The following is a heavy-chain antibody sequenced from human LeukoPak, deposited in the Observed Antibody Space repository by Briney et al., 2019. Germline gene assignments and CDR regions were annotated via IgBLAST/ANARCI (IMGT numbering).Heavy chain of an antibody. Sequence: PGGSLRLSCAASGFTFSSYSMNWVCQAPGKGLEWVSSISSSSSYIYYADSVKGRFTISRDNAKNSLYLQMNSLRAEDTAVYYCASAQIFAPSRVDSSGHDESAWGQGTLVTVSS. V-gene: IGHV3-21*01. J-gene: IGHJ5*02. CDR1: GFTFSSYS. CDR2: ISSSSSYI. D-gene: IGHD3-22*01. CDR3: ASAQIFAPSRVDSSGHDESA.